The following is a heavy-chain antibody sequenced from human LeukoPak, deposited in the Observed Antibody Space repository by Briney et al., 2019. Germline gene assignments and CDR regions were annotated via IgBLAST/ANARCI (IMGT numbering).Heavy chain of an antibody. CDR1: GFTFSSYE. CDR3: ARDLGYSYGHCFDY. CDR2: ISSSGSTI. D-gene: IGHD5-18*01. Sequence: GGSLRLSCAASGFTFSSYEMNWVRQAPGKGLEWVSYISSSGSTIYYADSVKGRFTISRDNAKNSLYLQMISLRPEDTAIYYCARDLGYSYGHCFDYWGQGTLVTVSS. V-gene: IGHV3-48*03. J-gene: IGHJ4*02.